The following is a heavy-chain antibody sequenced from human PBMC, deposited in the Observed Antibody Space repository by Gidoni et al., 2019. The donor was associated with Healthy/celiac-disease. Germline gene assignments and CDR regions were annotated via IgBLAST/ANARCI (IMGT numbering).Heavy chain of an antibody. D-gene: IGHD3-22*01. J-gene: IGHJ4*02. V-gene: IGHV4-31*03. Sequence: VQLQESGPGLVKPSQTLSLTCTVSVGSISSGGYYWSWIRQHPGKGLEWIGYIYYSGSTYYNPSLKSRVTISVDTSKNQFSLKLSSVTAADTAVYYCARVYYDSSGLEGGRFFDYWGQGTLVTVSS. CDR2: IYYSGST. CDR1: VGSISSGGYY. CDR3: ARVYYDSSGLEGGRFFDY.